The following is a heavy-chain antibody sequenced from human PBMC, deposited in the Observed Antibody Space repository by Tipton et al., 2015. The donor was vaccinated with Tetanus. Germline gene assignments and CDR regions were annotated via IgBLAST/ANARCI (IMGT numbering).Heavy chain of an antibody. CDR3: ARRVYDSEETRIDY. V-gene: IGHV1-8*01. J-gene: IGHJ4*02. CDR1: GYTFTSYG. Sequence: QVQLVQSGAEVKKPGASVKVSCKASGYTFTSYGINWVRQATGQGLEWMGWMNPNSGNTGYAQKFQGRVTMTRNTSISTAYMELSSLRSEDTAVYYCARRVYDSEETRIDYWGQGTLVTVSS. CDR2: MNPNSGNT. D-gene: IGHD3-22*01.